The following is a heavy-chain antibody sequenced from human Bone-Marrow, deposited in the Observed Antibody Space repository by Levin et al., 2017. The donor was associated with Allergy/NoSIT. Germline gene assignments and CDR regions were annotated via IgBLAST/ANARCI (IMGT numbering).Heavy chain of an antibody. J-gene: IGHJ4*02. D-gene: IGHD4-11*01. Sequence: GGSLRLSCSGSGFTFSLFAMNWVRQAPGKGLEWVAGVTGDGQSTFYTDSVKGRFIVSRDSAKEMVFLQMTGLRVEDTAVYFCAKDQGEAVNGLFDYWGQGTLVTVSS. CDR3: AKDQGEAVNGLFDY. V-gene: IGHV3-23*01. CDR1: GFTFSLFA. CDR2: VTGDGQST.